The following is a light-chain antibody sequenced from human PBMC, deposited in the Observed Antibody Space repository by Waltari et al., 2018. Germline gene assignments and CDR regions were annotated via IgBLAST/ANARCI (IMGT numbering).Light chain of an antibody. V-gene: IGKV4-1*01. CDR3: QQSYSTPPT. CDR1: QSVLYSSNNKNY. CDR2: WAS. J-gene: IGKJ5*01. Sequence: DIVMTQSPDSLAVSLGERATINCKSSQSVLYSSNNKNYLVWYQQKPGQPPKLLIYWASTRESGVPDRFSGSGSGTDFTLTISSLQPEDFATYYCQQSYSTPPTFGQGTRLEIK.